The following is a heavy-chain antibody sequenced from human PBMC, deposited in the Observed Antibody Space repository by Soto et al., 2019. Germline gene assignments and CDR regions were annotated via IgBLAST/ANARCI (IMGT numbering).Heavy chain of an antibody. J-gene: IGHJ2*01. CDR1: GGSVSSGSYY. Sequence: QVQLQESGPGLVKPSETLSLTCTVSGGSVSSGSYYWSWIRQPPGKGLEWIGYIYYSGSTNYNPSLKSRVTISVDTSKNQFSLKVSSVTAADTAVYYCARDGYNYVDWYFDLWGRGTLVTVSS. CDR2: IYYSGST. CDR3: ARDGYNYVDWYFDL. D-gene: IGHD5-12*01. V-gene: IGHV4-61*01.